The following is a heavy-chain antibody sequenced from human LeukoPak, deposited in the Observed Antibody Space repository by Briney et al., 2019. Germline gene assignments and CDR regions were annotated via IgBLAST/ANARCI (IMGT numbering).Heavy chain of an antibody. CDR1: GGTLSSYA. CDR3: ARWAQRGSNNV. V-gene: IGHV1-69*13. J-gene: IGHJ6*04. D-gene: IGHD4-11*01. CDR2: IIPIFGTA. Sequence: VASVKVSCKASGGTLSSYAISWVRQAPGQGLEWMGGIIPIFGTANYAQKFQGRVTITADESTSTAYMELSSLRSEDTAVYYCARWAQRGSNNVWGKGTTVTVSS.